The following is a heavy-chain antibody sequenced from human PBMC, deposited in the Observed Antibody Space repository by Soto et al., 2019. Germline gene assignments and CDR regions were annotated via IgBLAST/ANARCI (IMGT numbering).Heavy chain of an antibody. Sequence: GCSLKFSWKPSGYNFNIYGINWVRQAPGQGVDLMGWISAYDGKTTYAEKFKGRVTMTTDASTSTDYMELRSLRSDDTAVYYCARDPHEYWTSYWFDPWGQGTLVTVSS. D-gene: IGHD3-3*01. J-gene: IGHJ5*02. CDR3: ARDPHEYWTSYWFDP. V-gene: IGHV1-18*01. CDR2: ISAYDGKT. CDR1: GYNFNIYG.